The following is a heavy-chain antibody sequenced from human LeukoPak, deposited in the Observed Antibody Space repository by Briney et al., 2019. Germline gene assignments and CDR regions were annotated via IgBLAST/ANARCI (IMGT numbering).Heavy chain of an antibody. Sequence: SVKVSCKASGFTFTSSAMQWVRQARGQRLEWIGWIVVGSGNTNYAQKFQERVTITRDMSTSTAYMELSSLRSEDTAVYYCAASTMIVVGSGYWYFDLWGRGTLVTVSS. D-gene: IGHD3-22*01. CDR2: IVVGSGNT. V-gene: IGHV1-58*02. CDR3: AASTMIVVGSGYWYFDL. CDR1: GFTFTSSA. J-gene: IGHJ2*01.